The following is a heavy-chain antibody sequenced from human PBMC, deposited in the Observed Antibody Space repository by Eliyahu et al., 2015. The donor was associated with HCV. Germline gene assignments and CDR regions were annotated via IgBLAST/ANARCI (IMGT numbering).Heavy chain of an antibody. CDR1: GFTFSSYW. V-gene: IGHV3-7*01. CDR2: IKQDGSEK. D-gene: IGHD3-16*01. J-gene: IGHJ4*02. Sequence: EVQLVESGGGLVQPGGSLRLSCAXSGFTFSSYWMSWVRQAPGKGLXWVANIKQDGSEKYYVDSVKGRFTISRDNAKNSLYLQMNSLRAEDTAVYYCARARGLGKYYFDYWGQGTLVTVSS. CDR3: ARARGLGKYYFDY.